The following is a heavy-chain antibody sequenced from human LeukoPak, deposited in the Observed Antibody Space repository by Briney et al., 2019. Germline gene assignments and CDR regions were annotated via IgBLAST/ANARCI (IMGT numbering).Heavy chain of an antibody. D-gene: IGHD2-15*01. Sequence: GGPLRLSCAASGFTFSSYWMSWVRQAPGKGLEWVSYISTSGSTIYYADSVKGRFTISRDNAKNSLYLQMNSLTAEDTAVYYCARCRGHYMDVWGKGTTVTTSS. CDR2: ISTSGSTI. CDR1: GFTFSSYW. J-gene: IGHJ6*03. CDR3: ARCRGHYMDV. V-gene: IGHV3-48*04.